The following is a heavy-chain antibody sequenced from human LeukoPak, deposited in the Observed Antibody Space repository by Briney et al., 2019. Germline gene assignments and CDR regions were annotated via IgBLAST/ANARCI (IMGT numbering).Heavy chain of an antibody. J-gene: IGHJ4*02. CDR1: GGSISSSSYY. V-gene: IGHV4-39*07. CDR3: ARVRVTTYYFDY. CDR2: IYYSGST. D-gene: IGHD4-17*01. Sequence: SETLSLTCTVSGGSISSSSYYWGWIRQPPGKGLECIGSIYYSGSTYYNPSLKSRVTISVDTSKNQFSLKLSSVTAADTAVYYCARVRVTTYYFDYWGQGTLVTVSS.